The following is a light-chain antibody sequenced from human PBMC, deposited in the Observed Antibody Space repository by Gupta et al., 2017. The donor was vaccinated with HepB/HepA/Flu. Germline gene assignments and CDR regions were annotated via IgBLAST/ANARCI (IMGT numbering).Light chain of an antibody. CDR2: GAS. V-gene: IGKV3-15*01. CDR3: QHYNNWHPEKT. CDR1: QSIKTN. Sequence: EIVMTQSPATLSVSPGERATLSCRASQSIKTNLAWYQQKPGQAPRLLIYGASSRATGIPARFSGSGAGTELNLTISSMQAEDFEVYYCQHYNNWHPEKTFGQGTKVEIK. J-gene: IGKJ1*01.